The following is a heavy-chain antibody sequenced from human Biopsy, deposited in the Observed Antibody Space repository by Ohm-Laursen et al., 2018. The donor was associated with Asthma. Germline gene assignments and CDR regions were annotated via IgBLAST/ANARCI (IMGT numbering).Heavy chain of an antibody. Sequence: SLRLSCAASGFAVSRDHMFWVRQAPGKGLEWVSVINSGGTSHTADSVRGRFTISRDYSKNTLYLQMHSLRAEDTAVYYCARGDSSNWSHYYFDYWGQGTLVTVSS. V-gene: IGHV3-53*01. D-gene: IGHD3-22*01. CDR3: ARGDSSNWSHYYFDY. CDR2: INSGGTS. J-gene: IGHJ4*02. CDR1: GFAVSRDH.